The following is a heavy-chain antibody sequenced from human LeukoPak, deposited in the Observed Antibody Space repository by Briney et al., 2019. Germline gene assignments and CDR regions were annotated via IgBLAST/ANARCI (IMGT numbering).Heavy chain of an antibody. CDR2: INQDGSEK. Sequence: GGSLRLSCAASGFTFSNYWMSWVRQAPGKGLEWVGNINQDGSEKDYVDSLKGRFTISRDNAKNSVSLQMNSLRVEDTAVYYCARIGYSSSSFDYWGQGTLVAVSS. CDR3: ARIGYSSSSFDY. CDR1: GFTFSNYW. D-gene: IGHD6-13*01. V-gene: IGHV3-7*01. J-gene: IGHJ4*02.